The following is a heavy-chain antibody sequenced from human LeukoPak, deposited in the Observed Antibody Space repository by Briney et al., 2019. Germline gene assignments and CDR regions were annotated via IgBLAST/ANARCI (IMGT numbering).Heavy chain of an antibody. CDR2: ISWNSGSI. J-gene: IGHJ4*02. Sequence: PGRSLRPSCAASGFTFDDYAMHWVRQAPGKGLEWVSGISWNSGSIGYADSVKGRFTISRDNAKNSLYLQMNSLRAEDTAVYYCARTEIGYDYLVGGWPYFDYWGQGTLVTVSS. V-gene: IGHV3-9*01. CDR3: ARTEIGYDYLVGGWPYFDY. CDR1: GFTFDDYA. D-gene: IGHD5-12*01.